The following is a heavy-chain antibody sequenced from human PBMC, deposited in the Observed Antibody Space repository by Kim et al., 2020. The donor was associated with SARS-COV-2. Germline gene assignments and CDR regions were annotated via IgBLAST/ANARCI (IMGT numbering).Heavy chain of an antibody. D-gene: IGHD6-19*01. Sequence: GGSLRLSCTVSGFTFSSYAMTWVRQAPGKGLEWVSSISAGGDRTYYADSVKGRFTISRDNSKNTLYLQISTLSAEDTALYYCAKAGQWLVWGYSDYWGQGTLVTVSS. CDR3: AKAGQWLVWGYSDY. J-gene: IGHJ4*02. CDR1: GFTFSSYA. CDR2: ISAGGDRT. V-gene: IGHV3-23*01.